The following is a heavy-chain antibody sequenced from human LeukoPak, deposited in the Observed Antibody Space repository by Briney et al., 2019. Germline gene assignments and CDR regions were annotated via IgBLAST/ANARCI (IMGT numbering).Heavy chain of an antibody. CDR2: INHSGST. D-gene: IGHD3-9*01. CDR1: GGSFSGYY. CDR3: ARGGLRYLHDY. J-gene: IGHJ4*02. Sequence: SETLSLTWAVYGGSFSGYYWSWIRQPPGKGLEWIGEINHSGSTNYNPSLKSRVTISVDTSKNQFSLKLSSVTAADTAVYYCARGGLRYLHDYWGQGTLVTVSS. V-gene: IGHV4-34*01.